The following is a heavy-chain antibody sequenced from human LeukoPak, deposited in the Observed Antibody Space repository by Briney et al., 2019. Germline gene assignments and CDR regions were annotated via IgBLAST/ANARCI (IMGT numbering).Heavy chain of an antibody. CDR2: ISYDGSDK. D-gene: IGHD2-2*01. Sequence: GGSLRFSCAASKFTFSNYGMHWVRQAPDKGLEWVAVISYDGSDKYYADSVKGRFTISRDNSKNTLYLQMNSLRAEDTAVYYCARDTPPTARYCSSTSCYERGAGGIDPWGQGTLVTVSS. CDR3: ARDTPPTARYCSSTSCYERGAGGIDP. V-gene: IGHV3-30*03. J-gene: IGHJ5*02. CDR1: KFTFSNYG.